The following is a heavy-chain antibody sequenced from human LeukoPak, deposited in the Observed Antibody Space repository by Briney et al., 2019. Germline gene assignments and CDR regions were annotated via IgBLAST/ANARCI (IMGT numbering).Heavy chain of an antibody. V-gene: IGHV3-7*01. D-gene: IGHD6-13*01. CDR2: IKQDGSEK. CDR1: EFTFSSYW. CDR3: ARDRHVAAAGTVDY. J-gene: IGHJ4*02. Sequence: GGSLRLSCAASEFTFSSYWMSWVRQAPGKGLEWVANIKQDGSEKYYADSVKGRFTISRDNSKNTLYLQMNSLRAEDTALYYCARDRHVAAAGTVDYWGQGTLVTVSS.